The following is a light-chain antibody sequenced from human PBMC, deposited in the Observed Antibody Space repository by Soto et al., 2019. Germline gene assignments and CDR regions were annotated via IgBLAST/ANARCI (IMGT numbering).Light chain of an antibody. CDR2: GAS. Sequence: IVLTQSPGTLYLSPRERATLSCRASQSVSSINLAWYQQKPGQAPRLLIYGASSRATGIPDRFSGSGSGTDFTLTISRLEPEDFAVYYCQQYGSSPFTFGPGTKVDIK. CDR3: QQYGSSPFT. CDR1: QSVSSIN. V-gene: IGKV3-20*01. J-gene: IGKJ3*01.